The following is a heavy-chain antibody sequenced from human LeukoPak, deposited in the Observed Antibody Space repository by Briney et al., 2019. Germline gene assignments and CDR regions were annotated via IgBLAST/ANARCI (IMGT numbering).Heavy chain of an antibody. CDR3: AREPHRYSLWFGGRSNWFDP. Sequence: GGSLRLSCAASGFTFSSYEMNWVRQAPGKGLEWVSYISSSGSTIYYADSVKGRFTISRDNAKNSLYLQMNSLRAEDTAVYYCAREPHRYSLWFGGRSNWFDPWGQGTLVTVSS. CDR2: ISSSGSTI. V-gene: IGHV3-48*03. D-gene: IGHD3-10*01. J-gene: IGHJ5*02. CDR1: GFTFSSYE.